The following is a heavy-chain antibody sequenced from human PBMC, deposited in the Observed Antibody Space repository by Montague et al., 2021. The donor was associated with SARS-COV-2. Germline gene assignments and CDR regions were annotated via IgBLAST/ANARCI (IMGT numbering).Heavy chain of an antibody. J-gene: IGHJ6*02. CDR3: ARDVSPIGLMDV. V-gene: IGHV3-53*01. CDR2: IYSGGST. CDR1: GFTVSSNY. Sequence: SLRLSCAASGFTVSSNYMSWVRQAPGKGLEWVSVIYSGGSTYYADSGKGRFTISSDNSKNTLYLQMNSLRAEDTAVYYCARDVSPIGLMDVWGQGTTVTVSS.